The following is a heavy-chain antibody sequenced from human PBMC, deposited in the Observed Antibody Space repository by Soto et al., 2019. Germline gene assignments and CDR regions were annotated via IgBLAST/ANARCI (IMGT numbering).Heavy chain of an antibody. J-gene: IGHJ4*02. Sequence: QVQLVQSGAEVKKPGSSVKVSRTASGGTFNSYNLNWVRQATGQRLEWVGRVNPIVGMSSSASKFQGRVTRTEYKSTSTAYLDLTGRKSEDTAVYYCASSYGSGSTNLDSWGQGTLVTFSS. D-gene: IGHD3-10*01. CDR2: VNPIVGMS. CDR3: ASSYGSGSTNLDS. V-gene: IGHV1-69*02. CDR1: GGTFNSYN.